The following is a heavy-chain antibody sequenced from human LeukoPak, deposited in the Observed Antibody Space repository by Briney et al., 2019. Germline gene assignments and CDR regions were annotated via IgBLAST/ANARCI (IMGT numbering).Heavy chain of an antibody. CDR3: AKVVAAAGSSPDYYYYGMDV. J-gene: IGHJ6*02. CDR2: IYSGGST. CDR1: GFTVSSNY. D-gene: IGHD6-13*01. V-gene: IGHV3-53*01. Sequence: GGSLRLSCAASGFTVSSNYMSWVRQAPGKGLEWVSVIYSGGSTYYADSVKGRFTISRDNSKNTLYLQMNSLRAEDTAVYYCAKVVAAAGSSPDYYYYGMDVWGQGTTVTVSS.